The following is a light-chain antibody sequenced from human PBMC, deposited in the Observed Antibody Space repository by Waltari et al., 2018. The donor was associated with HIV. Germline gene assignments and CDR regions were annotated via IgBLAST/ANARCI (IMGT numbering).Light chain of an antibody. CDR3: QQYNNWPGT. Sequence: EIVMTQSPVTLSVSPGERANLSCRASQSVSSNLAWYQQKPGQAPRLLIYGASTRATGIPARFSGSVSGTEFTLTISSLQSEDFAVYYCQQYNNWPGTFGQGTKVEIK. CDR2: GAS. CDR1: QSVSSN. V-gene: IGKV3-15*01. J-gene: IGKJ1*01.